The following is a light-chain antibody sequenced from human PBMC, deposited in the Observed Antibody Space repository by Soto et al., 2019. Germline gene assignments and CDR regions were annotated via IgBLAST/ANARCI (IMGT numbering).Light chain of an antibody. V-gene: IGKV3-20*01. CDR1: QSLASSF. Sequence: EIVLTQSPDTLSLSPGERATLSCRASQSLASSFLAWYQQKAGQAPRLLIYGASTRATGIPDRISGSGSGTDFTLTISRLEPEDFAVYYCQQYGNSPITFGQGTRLEI. J-gene: IGKJ5*01. CDR2: GAS. CDR3: QQYGNSPIT.